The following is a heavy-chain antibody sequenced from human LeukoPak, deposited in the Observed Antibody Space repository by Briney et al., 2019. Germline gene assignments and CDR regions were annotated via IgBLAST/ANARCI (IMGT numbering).Heavy chain of an antibody. Sequence: GGSLRLSCAASNFTFGSYGMNWVRHVPGKGLEWVAYISYDGSDKYYTDSVKGRFTISRDNSKNTLYLQMNSLRAEDTAVYYCARTVRRVYNWFDPWGQGTLVTVSS. V-gene: IGHV3-30*02. D-gene: IGHD2-8*01. CDR2: ISYDGSDK. J-gene: IGHJ5*02. CDR3: ARTVRRVYNWFDP. CDR1: NFTFGSYG.